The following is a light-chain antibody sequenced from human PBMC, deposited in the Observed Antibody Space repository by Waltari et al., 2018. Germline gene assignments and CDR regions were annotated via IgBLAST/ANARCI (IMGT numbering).Light chain of an antibody. Sequence: DIQMTQSPSSLSASVGDTVTITCRASQGISSYLAWYQEKPGKAPKPLIYYASNLESGVPSRFSGSGSGTEFSLTISSLQPEDFATYYCQQYSSAPWTFGQGIKVEIK. CDR2: YAS. CDR3: QQYSSAPWT. V-gene: IGKV1-16*01. J-gene: IGKJ1*01. CDR1: QGISSY.